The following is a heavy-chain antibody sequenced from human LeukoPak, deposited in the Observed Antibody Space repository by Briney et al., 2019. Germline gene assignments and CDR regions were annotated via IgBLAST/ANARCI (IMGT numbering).Heavy chain of an antibody. Sequence: AASVKVSCKASGYTFTSYGISWVRQAPGQGLEWMGWISAYNGNTNYAQKLQGRVTMTTDTSTSTVYMELRSLRSDDTAVYYCARAYYYGSGSYAYYYYYYMDVWGKGATVTVSS. V-gene: IGHV1-18*01. J-gene: IGHJ6*03. CDR2: ISAYNGNT. CDR3: ARAYYYGSGSYAYYYYYYMDV. D-gene: IGHD3-10*01. CDR1: GYTFTSYG.